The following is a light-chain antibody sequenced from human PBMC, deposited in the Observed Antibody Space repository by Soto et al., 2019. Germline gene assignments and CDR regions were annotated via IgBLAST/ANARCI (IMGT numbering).Light chain of an antibody. Sequence: EIVMTQSPATLSVSPGETATLSCRASQSVACHLAWYQQKPGQGPRLLIYGAFTRATGIPARFSGSGSGTEVNLTISSLQSEDFAGYCCQQYKKWPPLTFGGGTKVEIK. CDR1: QSVACH. J-gene: IGKJ4*01. CDR3: QQYKKWPPLT. V-gene: IGKV3-15*01. CDR2: GAF.